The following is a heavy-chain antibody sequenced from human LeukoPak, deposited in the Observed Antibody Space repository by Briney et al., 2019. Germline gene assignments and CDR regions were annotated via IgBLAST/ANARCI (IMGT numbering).Heavy chain of an antibody. J-gene: IGHJ2*01. CDR2: IYTSGST. CDR3: AREAPSYDILTGFAPGPFDL. D-gene: IGHD3-9*01. Sequence: PSETLSLTCTVSGGSISSYYWSWIRQPAGKGLEWIGRIYTSGSTNYNPSLKSRVTMSVDTSKNQFSLKLSSVTAADTAVYYCAREAPSYDILTGFAPGPFDLWGRGTLVTVSS. CDR1: GGSISSYY. V-gene: IGHV4-4*07.